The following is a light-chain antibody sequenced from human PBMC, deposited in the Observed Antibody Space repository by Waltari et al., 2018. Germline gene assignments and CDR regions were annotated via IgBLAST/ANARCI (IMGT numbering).Light chain of an antibody. CDR2: GAS. CDR1: QSVSSNY. J-gene: IGKJ2*01. Sequence: EIVLTQSPGTLSLSPGERATISCRASQSVSSNYLTWYQQNPGQAPRLLIYGASSRATGIPDRFSGSGSGTDFTLTISRLEPEDFAVYYCQQYGRSWNTFGQGTKLEIK. CDR3: QQYGRSWNT. V-gene: IGKV3-20*01.